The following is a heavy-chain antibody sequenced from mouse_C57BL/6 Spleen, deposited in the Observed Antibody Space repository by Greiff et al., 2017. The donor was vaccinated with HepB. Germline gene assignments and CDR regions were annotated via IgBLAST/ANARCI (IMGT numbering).Heavy chain of an antibody. Sequence: QVQLQQSGPELVKPGASVKLSCKASGYTFTSYDINWVKQRPGQGLEWIGWIYPRDGSTKYNEKFKGKATLTVDTSSSTAYMELHSLTSEDSAVYFCALITTVVARAMDYWGQGTSVTVSS. V-gene: IGHV1-85*01. CDR1: GYTFTSYD. CDR2: IYPRDGST. CDR3: ALITTVVARAMDY. J-gene: IGHJ4*01. D-gene: IGHD1-1*01.